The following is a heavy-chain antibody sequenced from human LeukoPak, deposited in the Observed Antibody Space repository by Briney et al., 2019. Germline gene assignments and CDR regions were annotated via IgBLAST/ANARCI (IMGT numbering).Heavy chain of an antibody. CDR1: GFTFSSYG. D-gene: IGHD4-17*01. J-gene: IGHJ4*02. CDR2: ISYDGSNK. Sequence: PGGSLRLSCAASGFTFSSYGMHWVRQAPGKGLEWVAVISYDGSNKYYADSVKGRFTISRDNSKNTLYLQMNSLRAEDTAVYYCAKDLRATVYMHYWGQGTLVTVSS. V-gene: IGHV3-30*18. CDR3: AKDLRATVYMHY.